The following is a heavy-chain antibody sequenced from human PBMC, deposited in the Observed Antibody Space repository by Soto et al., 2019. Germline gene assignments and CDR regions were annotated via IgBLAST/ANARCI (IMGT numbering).Heavy chain of an antibody. CDR3: DRTERVFYGLDV. CDR2: ISAAGDP. J-gene: IGHJ6*02. V-gene: IGHV3-13*05. Sequence: EVQLVESGGGLVQPGGSLRLSCEASGFTFRNYDMHWVRQSTGKGLEWVSGISAAGDPDYADSVEGRFTISRENAQNSFFLQMNSLRVGDRVVYYCDRTERVFYGLDVWGQGTTVIVSS. CDR1: GFTFRNYD.